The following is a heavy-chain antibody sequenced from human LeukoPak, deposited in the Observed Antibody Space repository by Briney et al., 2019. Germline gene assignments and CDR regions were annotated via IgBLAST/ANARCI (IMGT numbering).Heavy chain of an antibody. CDR2: IKQDGSEK. D-gene: IGHD3-3*01. CDR3: ARDYDFWSNYFDY. Sequence: PGGSLILSCAASGFTFSSYWMSWVRQAPGKGLEWVANIKQDGSEKYYVDSVKGRFTISRDNAKNSLYLQMNSLRAEDTAVYYCARDYDFWSNYFDYWGQGTLVTVSS. V-gene: IGHV3-7*01. CDR1: GFTFSSYW. J-gene: IGHJ4*02.